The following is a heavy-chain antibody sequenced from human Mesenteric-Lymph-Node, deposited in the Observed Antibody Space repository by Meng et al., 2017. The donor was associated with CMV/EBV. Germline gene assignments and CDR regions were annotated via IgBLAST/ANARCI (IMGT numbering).Heavy chain of an antibody. Sequence: GGSLRLSCSASGFTFSDYAMHWVRQSPGKGLEWVALISFDGSNKYYADSVKGRFTISRDNPKNTLYLQMNSLRAEDTAVYYCARGSCSSTSCLNWFDPWGQGTLVTVSS. CDR2: ISFDGSNK. CDR3: ARGSCSSTSCLNWFDP. V-gene: IGHV3-30-3*01. CDR1: GFTFSDYA. J-gene: IGHJ5*02. D-gene: IGHD2-2*01.